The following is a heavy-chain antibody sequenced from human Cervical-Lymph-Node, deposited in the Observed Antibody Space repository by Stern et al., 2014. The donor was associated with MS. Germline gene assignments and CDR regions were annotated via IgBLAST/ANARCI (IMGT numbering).Heavy chain of an antibody. CDR1: RFTFNTYA. Sequence: EVQLVESGGGLVQPGGSLRLSCAASRFTFNTYAMSWVRQAPGQGLEWVSAIIGSGNSTYYADSVKGRFTISRDNSENTLSLQMNSLRAEDTAIYYCARGGFCTGDSCYGDAFHVWGQGTLVTVSS. V-gene: IGHV3-23*04. CDR2: IIGSGNST. J-gene: IGHJ3*01. D-gene: IGHD2-15*01. CDR3: ARGGFCTGDSCYGDAFHV.